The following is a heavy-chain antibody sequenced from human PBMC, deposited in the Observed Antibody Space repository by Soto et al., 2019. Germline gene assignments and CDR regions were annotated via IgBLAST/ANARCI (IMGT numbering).Heavy chain of an antibody. CDR3: ARVLELRPGFDH. J-gene: IGHJ4*02. Sequence: GGSLRLSCAASGFTFSSYAMHWVRQAPGKGLEWVAVISHDGNNYADSVKGRFTISRDNSKNMLYLQMNSLRTEDTAVYYCARVLELRPGFDHWGQGVLVTVSS. CDR2: ISHDGNN. V-gene: IGHV3-30-3*01. CDR1: GFTFSSYA. D-gene: IGHD1-26*01.